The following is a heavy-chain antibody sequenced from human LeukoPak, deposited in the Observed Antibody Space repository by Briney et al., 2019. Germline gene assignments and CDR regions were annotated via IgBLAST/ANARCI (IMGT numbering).Heavy chain of an antibody. D-gene: IGHD3-3*01. Sequence: PGKSLRLSCAASGFTFSSYGMHRVRQAPGKGLEWVAFISYDGGYKYYADSVKGRFTISRDNSKNTLSLQMNSLRAEDTAVYYCVVFGVVTRDFWGQGTLVTVSS. CDR3: VVFGVVTRDF. CDR1: GFTFSSYG. V-gene: IGHV3-30*03. CDR2: ISYDGGYK. J-gene: IGHJ4*02.